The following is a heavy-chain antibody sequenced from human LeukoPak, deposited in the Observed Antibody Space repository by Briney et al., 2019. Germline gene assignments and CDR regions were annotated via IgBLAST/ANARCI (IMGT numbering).Heavy chain of an antibody. D-gene: IGHD3-22*01. V-gene: IGHV3-9*01. CDR2: ISWNSGSI. Sequence: GRSLRLSCAASGFTFDDYAMHWVRQAPGKGLEWVPGISWNSGSIGYADSVKGRFTISRDNAKNSLYLQMNSLRAEDTALYYCAKSVYYDSSGYIDYWGQGTLVTVSS. J-gene: IGHJ4*02. CDR1: GFTFDDYA. CDR3: AKSVYYDSSGYIDY.